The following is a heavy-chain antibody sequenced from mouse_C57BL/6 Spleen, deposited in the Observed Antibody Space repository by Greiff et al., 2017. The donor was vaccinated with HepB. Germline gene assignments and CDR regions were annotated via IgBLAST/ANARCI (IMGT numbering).Heavy chain of an antibody. J-gene: IGHJ4*01. CDR2: ISYDGSN. V-gene: IGHV3-6*01. D-gene: IGHD1-1*01. Sequence: DVKLQESGPGLVKPSQSLSLTCSVTGYSITSGYYWNWIRQFPGNKLEWMGYISYDGSNNYNPSLKNRISITRDTSKNQFFLKLNSVTTEDTATYYCARGDYGSSPLYAMDYWGQGTSVTVSS. CDR3: ARGDYGSSPLYAMDY. CDR1: GYSITSGYY.